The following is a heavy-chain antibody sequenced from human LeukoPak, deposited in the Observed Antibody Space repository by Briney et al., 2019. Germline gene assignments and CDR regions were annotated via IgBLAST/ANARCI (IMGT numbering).Heavy chain of an antibody. Sequence: GGSLRLSCVASGFIFSRYDMHWVRQAPGKGLEGVALIWHDGSKTHYADSVKGRFTISRDDSKSMLYVQMNSLRVEDTAVYYCARDPATVTSHFDYWGQGALVTVSS. J-gene: IGHJ4*02. CDR2: IWHDGSKT. D-gene: IGHD4-17*01. CDR1: GFIFSRYD. CDR3: ARDPATVTSHFDY. V-gene: IGHV3-33*01.